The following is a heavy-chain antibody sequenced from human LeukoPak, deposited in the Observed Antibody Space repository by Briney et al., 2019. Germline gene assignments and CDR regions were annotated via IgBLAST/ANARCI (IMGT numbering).Heavy chain of an antibody. D-gene: IGHD3-9*01. CDR3: ARSYTLRADWLLRSPDAFDI. CDR2: INHSGST. Sequence: SETLSLTCAVYGGSFSGYYWSWIRQPPGKGLEWIGEINHSGSTNYNPSLKSRVTISVDTSKNQFSLKLSSVTAADTAVYYCARSYTLRADWLLRSPDAFDIWGQGTMVTVSS. V-gene: IGHV4-34*01. CDR1: GGSFSGYY. J-gene: IGHJ3*02.